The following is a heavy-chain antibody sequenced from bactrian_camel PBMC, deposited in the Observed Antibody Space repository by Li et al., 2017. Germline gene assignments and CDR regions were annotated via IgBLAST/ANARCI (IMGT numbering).Heavy chain of an antibody. Sequence: HVQLVESGGGSVQAGRSLRLSCVASGFTFTNYWLFWARQAPGKGLEWVSTINRDGTTSYVDSVKGRFTISRDNAKNTLYLQMNSLQTEDMAVYYCAACRTSLRDETQFRYWGQGTQVTVS. CDR3: AACRTSLRDETQFRY. V-gene: IGHV3S1*01. CDR2: INRDGTT. J-gene: IGHJ6*01. CDR1: GFTFTNYW.